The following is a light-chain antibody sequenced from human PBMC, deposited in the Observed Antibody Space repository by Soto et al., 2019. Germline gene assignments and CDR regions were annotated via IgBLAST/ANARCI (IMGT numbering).Light chain of an antibody. J-gene: IGLJ2*01. CDR3: GTWDSSLSDVA. Sequence: QSVLTQPPSVSAAPGQKVTISRSGSSSNIGNNYVSWYQQLPGTAPKLLIYDNNKRPSGIPDRFSGSKSGTSATLGITGLQTGDEADYYCGTWDSSLSDVAFGGGTKLTVL. V-gene: IGLV1-51*01. CDR1: SSNIGNNY. CDR2: DNN.